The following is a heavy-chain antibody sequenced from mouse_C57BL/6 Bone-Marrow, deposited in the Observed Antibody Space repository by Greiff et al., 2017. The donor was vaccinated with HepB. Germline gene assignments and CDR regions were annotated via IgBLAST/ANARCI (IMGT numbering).Heavy chain of an antibody. CDR3: TIYYGDY. D-gene: IGHD2-1*01. V-gene: IGHV6-3*01. Sequence: EVKLQESGGGLVQPGGSMKLSCVASGFTFSNYWMNWVRQSPEKGLEWVAQIRLKSDNYATHYAESVKGRFTISRDDSKSSVYLQINNLRAEDTGIYYCTIYYGDYWGQGTTLTVSS. CDR2: IRLKSDNYAT. CDR1: GFTFSNYW. J-gene: IGHJ2*01.